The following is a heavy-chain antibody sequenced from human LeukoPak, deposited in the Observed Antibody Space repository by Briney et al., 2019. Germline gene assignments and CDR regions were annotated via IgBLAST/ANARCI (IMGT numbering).Heavy chain of an antibody. CDR1: GSGFTFSTYA. V-gene: IGHV3-23*01. CDR3: AKTLSSSSLYYFDY. D-gene: IGHD6-6*01. Sequence: QPGGSLRLSCAASGSGFTFSTYAMSWVRQAPGKGLERVSAISGSGGTKYYADPVKGRFTISRDNSKNTLYLQMNSLRAEDTAVYYCAKTLSSSSLYYFDYWGQGTLVTVSS. J-gene: IGHJ4*02. CDR2: ISGSGGTK.